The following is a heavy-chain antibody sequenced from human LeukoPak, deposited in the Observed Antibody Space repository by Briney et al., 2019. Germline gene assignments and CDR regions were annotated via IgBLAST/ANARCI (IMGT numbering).Heavy chain of an antibody. V-gene: IGHV3-23*01. CDR2: ISGSGGRT. Sequence: GGSLRLSCAASGFTFSSYGMHWVRQAPGKGLEWVSTISGSGGRTYYADSVKGRFTISRDNAKNTLHLQMNSLRAEDTAVYYCVRGMGGGVSNFDYWGQGTLVTVSS. D-gene: IGHD3-16*01. CDR1: GFTFSSYG. J-gene: IGHJ4*02. CDR3: VRGMGGGVSNFDY.